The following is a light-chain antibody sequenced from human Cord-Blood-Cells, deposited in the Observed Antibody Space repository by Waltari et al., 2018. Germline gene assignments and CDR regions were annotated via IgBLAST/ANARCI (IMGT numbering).Light chain of an antibody. Sequence: DIVLTQPPYSLAVSLAATATTNCKSSQSVLYSSNNKNYLAWYQQQPGQPPKLLIYWASTLESGVPDRFSGSGSGTDFTLTISSLQAEDVAVYYCQQYYSTPYSFGQGTKLEIK. V-gene: IGKV4-1*01. CDR2: WAS. CDR3: QQYYSTPYS. J-gene: IGKJ2*03. CDR1: QSVLYSSNNKNY.